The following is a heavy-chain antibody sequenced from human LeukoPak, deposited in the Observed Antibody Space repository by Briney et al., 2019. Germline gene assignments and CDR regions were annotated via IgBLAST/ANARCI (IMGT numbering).Heavy chain of an antibody. CDR1: GFTFSSYS. CDR2: ISIRSSYL. V-gene: IGHV3-21*01. CDR3: ARGRSGYCSTTSCSRPPDY. J-gene: IGHJ4*02. Sequence: SGGSLRLSCAASGFTFSSYSMNWVRQAPGKGLEWVSSISIRSSYLYYADSVKGRFTISRDNAKNSLYLQMNSLRAEDTAVYFCARGRSGYCSTTSCSRPPDYWGQGTLVTVSS. D-gene: IGHD2-2*03.